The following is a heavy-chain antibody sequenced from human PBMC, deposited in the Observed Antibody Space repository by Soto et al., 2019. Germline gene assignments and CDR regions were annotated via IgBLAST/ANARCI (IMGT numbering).Heavy chain of an antibody. D-gene: IGHD6-13*01. CDR1: GFTFSSYG. CDR3: ARDNWHIAAAPPPVDWYFDL. V-gene: IGHV3-33*01. J-gene: IGHJ2*01. CDR2: IWYDGSNK. Sequence: QVQLVESGGGVVQPGRSLRLSCAASGFTFSSYGMHWVRQAPGKGLEWVAVIWYDGSNKYYADSVKGRFTISRDNSKNTLYLQMNSLRAEDTAVLYCARDNWHIAAAPPPVDWYFDLWGRGTLVTVSS.